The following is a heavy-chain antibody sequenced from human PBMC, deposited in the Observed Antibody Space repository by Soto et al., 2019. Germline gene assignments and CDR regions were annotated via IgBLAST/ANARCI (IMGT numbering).Heavy chain of an antibody. D-gene: IGHD3-9*01. Sequence: QVQLVQSGAEVKKPGSSVKVSCKASGGTFSSYAISWVRQAPGQGLEWMGGIIPIFGTANYAQKFQGRVTITADESTSRAYMELSSLRSEDTAVYYCARGDILTGYGEYYFDYWGQGTLVTVSS. CDR1: GGTFSSYA. V-gene: IGHV1-69*01. CDR2: IIPIFGTA. CDR3: ARGDILTGYGEYYFDY. J-gene: IGHJ4*02.